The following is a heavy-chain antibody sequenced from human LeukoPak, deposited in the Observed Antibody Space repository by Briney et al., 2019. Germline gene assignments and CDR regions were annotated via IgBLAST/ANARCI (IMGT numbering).Heavy chain of an antibody. CDR1: GGTFSSYA. Sequence: SVKVSCKASGGTFSSYAISWVRQAPGQGLEWMGGIIPIFGTANYAQKFQGRVTITTDESTSTACMELSSLRSEDTAVYYCARGSIVVVGARVPFYFDYWGQGTLVTVSS. V-gene: IGHV1-69*05. D-gene: IGHD2-15*01. J-gene: IGHJ4*02. CDR2: IIPIFGTA. CDR3: ARGSIVVVGARVPFYFDY.